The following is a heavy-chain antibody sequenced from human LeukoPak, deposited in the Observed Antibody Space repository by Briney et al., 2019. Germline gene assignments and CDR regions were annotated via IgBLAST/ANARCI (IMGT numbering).Heavy chain of an antibody. CDR3: ARHYGP. CDR2: IYYSGSI. CDR1: GGSISSYY. J-gene: IGHJ4*02. D-gene: IGHD3-10*01. Sequence: ASETLSLTCTVSGGSISSYYWSWIRQPPGKGLEWIGYIYYSGSINYNPSLKSRVTISVDTSKNQFSLKLNSVTATDTAVYYCARHYGPWGQGTLVTVSS. V-gene: IGHV4-59*08.